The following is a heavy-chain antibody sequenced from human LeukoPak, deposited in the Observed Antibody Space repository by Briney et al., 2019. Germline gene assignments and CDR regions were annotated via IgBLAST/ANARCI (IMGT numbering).Heavy chain of an antibody. CDR1: GGSISNYF. CDR2: VFYNGST. Sequence: PSETLSLTCTVAGGSISNYFWSWIRQPPGKGLEWVGHVFYNGSTNYNPSLKSRVTISVDTSKNQFSLKLSSVTAADTAVYYCARQSRGNYGYFDYWGQGTLVTVSS. D-gene: IGHD3-10*01. CDR3: ARQSRGNYGYFDY. J-gene: IGHJ4*02. V-gene: IGHV4-59*08.